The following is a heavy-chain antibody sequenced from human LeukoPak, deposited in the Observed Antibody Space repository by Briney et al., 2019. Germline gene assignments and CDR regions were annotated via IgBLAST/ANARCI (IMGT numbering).Heavy chain of an antibody. D-gene: IGHD4-11*01. J-gene: IGHJ3*02. CDR2: FDPEDGET. Sequence: ASVKVSCKVSGYTLTELSMHWVRQAPGKGLEWMGGFDPEDGETIYAQKFQGRVTMTEDTSTDTAYMELSSLRSDDTAMYYCAGEDFTNYLNNAFDIWGQGTMVTV. CDR3: AGEDFTNYLNNAFDI. V-gene: IGHV1-24*01. CDR1: GYTLTELS.